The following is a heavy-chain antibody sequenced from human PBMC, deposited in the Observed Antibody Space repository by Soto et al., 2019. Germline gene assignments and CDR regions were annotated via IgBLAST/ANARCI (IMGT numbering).Heavy chain of an antibody. Sequence: SVKVSCKASGFTFTSSAMQWVRQARGQRLEWIGWIVVGSGNTNYAQKFQERVTITRDMSTSTAYMELSSLRSEDTAVYYCAADGPNHDAFDIWGQGTMVTVSS. CDR3: AADGPNHDAFDI. J-gene: IGHJ3*02. CDR2: IVVGSGNT. CDR1: GFTFTSSA. V-gene: IGHV1-58*02.